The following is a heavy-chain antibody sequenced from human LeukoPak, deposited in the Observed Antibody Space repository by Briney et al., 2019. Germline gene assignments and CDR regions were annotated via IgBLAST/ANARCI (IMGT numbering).Heavy chain of an antibody. D-gene: IGHD3-22*01. J-gene: IGHJ6*03. Sequence: SETLSLTCTVSGGSISSYYWSWIRQPPGKGLEWIGYIYSTGNTNYNPSLKSRVTISVDTSKNQFSLKLSSVTAADTAVYYCARHPRPSYYDSSGYYPMDVWGKGTTVTISS. CDR2: IYSTGNT. CDR3: ARHPRPSYYDSSGYYPMDV. V-gene: IGHV4-59*08. CDR1: GGSISSYY.